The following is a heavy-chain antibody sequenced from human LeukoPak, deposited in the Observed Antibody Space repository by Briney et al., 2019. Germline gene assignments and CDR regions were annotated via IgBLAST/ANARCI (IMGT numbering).Heavy chain of an antibody. D-gene: IGHD5-24*01. CDR3: ARGSVEMTTQLDY. CDR2: ISYDGSNK. Sequence: GGSLRLSCAASGFTFSSYAMHWVRQAPGKGLEWVAVISYDGSNKYYADSVKGRFTISRDNSKNTLYLQMNSLRAEDTAVYYCARGSVEMTTQLDYWGQGTLVTVSS. J-gene: IGHJ4*02. V-gene: IGHV3-30*14. CDR1: GFTFSSYA.